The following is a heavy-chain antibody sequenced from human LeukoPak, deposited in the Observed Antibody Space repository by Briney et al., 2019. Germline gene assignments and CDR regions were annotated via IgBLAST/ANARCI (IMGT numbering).Heavy chain of an antibody. CDR2: IYYSGST. D-gene: IGHD6-19*01. V-gene: IGHV4-39*01. J-gene: IGHJ4*02. CDR1: GGSISISSYY. CDR3: ARHGGGLAVADLFDY. Sequence: PSETLSLTCTVSGGSISISSYYWGWIRQPPGKGLEWIGSIYYSGSTYYNPSLKSRVTISVDTSKNQFSLKLSSVTAADTAVYYCARHGGGLAVADLFDYWGQGTLVTVSS.